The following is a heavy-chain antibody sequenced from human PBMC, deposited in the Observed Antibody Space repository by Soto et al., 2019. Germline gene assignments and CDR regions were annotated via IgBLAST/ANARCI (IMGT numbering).Heavy chain of an antibody. CDR2: IDWDDDK. Sequence: SGPTLVNPRQTLTLTCTFSGFSLTTPGMCVSWIRQPPGKALEWLAVIDWDDDKYYSTSLETRLSISMDTSKNQVVLEMTNVAPVDTATYYCAHIRGAGAYYYYPMDVWGQGTTVTVSS. V-gene: IGHV2-70*12. J-gene: IGHJ6*02. D-gene: IGHD3-10*01. CDR1: GFSLTTPGMC. CDR3: AHIRGAGAYYYYPMDV.